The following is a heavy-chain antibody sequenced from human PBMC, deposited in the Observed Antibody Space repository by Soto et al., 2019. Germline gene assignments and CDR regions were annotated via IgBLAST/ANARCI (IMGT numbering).Heavy chain of an antibody. CDR3: AREYSNGVDV. J-gene: IGHJ6*02. CDR1: VYNFIDYY. V-gene: IGHV1-2*04. Sequence: QVHLVQSGAEVKKPGASVKVSCKASVYNFIDYYIHWVRQAPGQGLEWMGWIDPHSGGTYYAQAFEDWVTMARDTSISTVYMELSRLRSGDTAVYFCAREYSNGVDVWGQGTTVTVS. CDR2: IDPHSGGT.